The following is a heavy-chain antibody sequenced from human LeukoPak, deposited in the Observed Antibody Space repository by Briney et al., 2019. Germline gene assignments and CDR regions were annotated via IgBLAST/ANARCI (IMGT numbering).Heavy chain of an antibody. V-gene: IGHV3-21*01. J-gene: IGHJ4*02. D-gene: IGHD2-2*01. CDR1: GFTFSSYS. CDR3: AKEGGIFVVVPAAPGDY. Sequence: PGGSLRLSCAASGFTFSSYSMHWVRQAPGKGLEWVSSINSSSSYIYYADTVKGRFTISRDNAKNSLYLQMNSLRAEDTAVYYCAKEGGIFVVVPAAPGDYWGQGTLVTVSS. CDR2: INSSSSYI.